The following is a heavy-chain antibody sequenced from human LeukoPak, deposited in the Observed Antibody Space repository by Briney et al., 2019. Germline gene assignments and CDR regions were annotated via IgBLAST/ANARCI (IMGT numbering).Heavy chain of an antibody. V-gene: IGHV4-4*07. J-gene: IGHJ4*02. D-gene: IGHD6-19*01. CDR1: GGSLRNYY. CDR2: IYPTGHT. CDR3: ARITDPDYRSGWSGADY. Sequence: SETLSLTCTVSGGSLRNYYWSWIRQPAGKGLEWIGRIYPTGHTHYNPSLKSRVTMSVDTSKNQFSLKMTSVTAADTAVYYCARITDPDYRSGWSGADYWGRGTLVTVSS.